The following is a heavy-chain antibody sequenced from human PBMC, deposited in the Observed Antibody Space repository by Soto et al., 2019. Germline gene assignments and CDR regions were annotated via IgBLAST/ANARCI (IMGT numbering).Heavy chain of an antibody. D-gene: IGHD3-3*01. CDR1: EFTFSTYP. CDR3: ARGASDFWNAYPEIHFFDY. CDR2: ISYDGTNT. V-gene: IGHV3-30-3*01. Sequence: QVLLVESGGGVVQPGRSLRLSCAASEFTFSTYPMHWVRQAPGKGLEWVAVISYDGTNTYYADSVKGRFTISRDNSKNTLSLQMNSLRGDETAVYYCARGASDFWNAYPEIHFFDYCGQGAPVFVSS. J-gene: IGHJ4*02.